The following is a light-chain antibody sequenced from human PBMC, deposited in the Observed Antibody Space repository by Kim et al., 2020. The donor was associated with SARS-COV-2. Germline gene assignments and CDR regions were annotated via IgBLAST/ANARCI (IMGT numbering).Light chain of an antibody. CDR1: SVKNNY. Sequence: QSALTQPRSVSGSPGQSVTISCTGTSVKNNYVSWYQQHPGKAPKLMTSDVNKRPSGVPDRFSGSKSGNTASLTVSGLQAEDEADYYCCSHPATIGGGTQLTVL. CDR3: CSHPAT. CDR2: DVN. J-gene: IGLJ2*01. V-gene: IGLV2-11*01.